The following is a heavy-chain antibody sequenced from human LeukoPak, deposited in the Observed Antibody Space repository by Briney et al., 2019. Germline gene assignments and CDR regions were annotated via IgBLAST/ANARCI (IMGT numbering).Heavy chain of an antibody. CDR1: GGSFSGYY. V-gene: IGHV4-34*01. Sequence: SETLSFTCAVYGGSFSGYYWSWIRQPPGKGLEWIGEINHSGSTNYKPSLKSRVTISVDTSKNQFSLKLSSVTAADTAVYYCATKYSSSRGKYYYHYMDVWGKGTTVTVSS. D-gene: IGHD6-6*01. CDR3: ATKYSSSRGKYYYHYMDV. CDR2: INHSGST. J-gene: IGHJ6*03.